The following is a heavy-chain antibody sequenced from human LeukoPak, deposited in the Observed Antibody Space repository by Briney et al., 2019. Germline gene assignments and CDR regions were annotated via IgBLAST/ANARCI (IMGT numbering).Heavy chain of an antibody. D-gene: IGHD2-2*01. Sequence: KSSETLSLTCAVYGGSFSGYYWSWIRQAPGKGLEWVSYISSSGSTIYYADSVKGRFTISRDNAKNSLYLQMNSLRAEDTAVYYCARVVPTSFFGSHYYYYMDVWGKGTTVTVSS. CDR3: ARVVPTSFFGSHYYYYMDV. CDR1: GGSFSGYY. J-gene: IGHJ6*03. CDR2: ISSSGSTI. V-gene: IGHV3-11*01.